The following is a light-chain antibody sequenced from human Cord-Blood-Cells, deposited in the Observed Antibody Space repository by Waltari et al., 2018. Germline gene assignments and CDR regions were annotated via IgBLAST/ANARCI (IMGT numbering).Light chain of an antibody. J-gene: IGLJ7*01. Sequence: QSVLTQPPSVSGAPGQRVPISCTGSSSNIGAGYDVHWYQQRPGTAHKLLIYGNSNRPSGVPDRFCGSKSGTSASLAITGLQAEDEADYYCQSYDSSLSGAVFGGGTQLTVL. CDR2: GNS. CDR1: SSNIGAGYD. V-gene: IGLV1-40*01. CDR3: QSYDSSLSGAV.